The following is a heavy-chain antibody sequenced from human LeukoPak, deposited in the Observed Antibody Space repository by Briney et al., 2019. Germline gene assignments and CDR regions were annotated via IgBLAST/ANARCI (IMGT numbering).Heavy chain of an antibody. J-gene: IGHJ6*02. CDR1: GFTVSNNY. D-gene: IGHD5-24*01. CDR2: IYSDGST. V-gene: IGHV3-53*01. Sequence: GGSLRLSCAASGFTVSNNYMSWLSQAPGKGLEWVSLIYSDGSTYYADSVKGRFTVSRDNAKKSLCLQMNSLRAEDTAAYYCARAPGGEMANNYGLDVWGQGTTVAVSS. CDR3: ARAPGGEMANNYGLDV.